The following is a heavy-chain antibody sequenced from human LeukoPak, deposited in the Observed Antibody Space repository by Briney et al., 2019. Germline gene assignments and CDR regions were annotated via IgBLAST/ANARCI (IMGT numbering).Heavy chain of an antibody. J-gene: IGHJ5*02. CDR3: ASIRERPLDNWFDP. CDR1: GGTFSSYT. D-gene: IGHD1-1*01. V-gene: IGHV1-69*02. Sequence: ASVKVSCKASGGTFSSYTISWVRQAPGQGLEWMGRIIPILGIANYAQKFQGRVTITADKSTSTAYVELSSLRSEDTAVYYCASIRERPLDNWFDPWGQGTLVTVSS. CDR2: IIPILGIA.